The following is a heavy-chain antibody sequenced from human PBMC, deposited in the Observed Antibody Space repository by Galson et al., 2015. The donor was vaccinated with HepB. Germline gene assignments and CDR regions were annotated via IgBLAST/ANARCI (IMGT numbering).Heavy chain of an antibody. D-gene: IGHD5-12*01. CDR1: GGSFSGYY. CDR3: ARSFTRWLRPQGAPSYYYGMDV. V-gene: IGHV4-34*01. CDR2: INHSGST. Sequence: SETLSLTCAVCGGSFSGYYWSWIRQPPGKGLEWIGEINHSGSTNYNPSLKSRVTISVDTSKNQFSLKLSSVTAADTAVYYCARSFTRWLRPQGAPSYYYGMDVWGQGTTVTVSS. J-gene: IGHJ6*02.